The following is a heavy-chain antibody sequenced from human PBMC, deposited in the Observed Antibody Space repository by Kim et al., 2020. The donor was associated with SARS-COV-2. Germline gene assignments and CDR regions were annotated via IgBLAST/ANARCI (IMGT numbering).Heavy chain of an antibody. CDR2: SSSYK. V-gene: IGHV3-21*01. CDR3: ARVGGAF. J-gene: IGHJ4*02. Sequence: SSSYKYYADSVKGRFTISRDNAKNSLYLQMNSLRAEDTAVYYCARVGGAFWGQGTLVTVSS.